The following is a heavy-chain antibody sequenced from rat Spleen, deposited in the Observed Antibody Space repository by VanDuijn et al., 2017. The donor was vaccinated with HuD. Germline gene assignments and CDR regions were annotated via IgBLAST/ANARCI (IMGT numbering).Heavy chain of an antibody. Sequence: EVQLVESGGGLVQPGRSMKLSCAASGFTFSNYYMAWVRQAPMKGLEWVASISTGGGNTYHRDSVKGRFSISRDNAKSTLYLQMDSLRSEDTATYYCARGEYYSGEGWYFDFWGPGTMVTVSS. D-gene: IGHD1-1*01. CDR1: GFTFSNYY. V-gene: IGHV5-25*01. CDR2: ISTGGGNT. CDR3: ARGEYYSGEGWYFDF. J-gene: IGHJ1*01.